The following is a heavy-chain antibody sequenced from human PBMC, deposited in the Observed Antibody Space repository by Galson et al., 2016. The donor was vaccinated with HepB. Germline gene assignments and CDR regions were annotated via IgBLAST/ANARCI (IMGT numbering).Heavy chain of an antibody. Sequence: SLRLSCAASGFTFGSYGMTWVRQPPGKGLECVASISRRGDSTDYADSVRGRFTISRDNSKNILYLQMNTLRAEDTAVYYCATTAAAPGNYWGQGTLVTVSS. CDR3: ATTAAAPGNY. CDR2: ISRRGDST. D-gene: IGHD6-25*01. J-gene: IGHJ4*02. CDR1: GFTFGSYG. V-gene: IGHV3-23*01.